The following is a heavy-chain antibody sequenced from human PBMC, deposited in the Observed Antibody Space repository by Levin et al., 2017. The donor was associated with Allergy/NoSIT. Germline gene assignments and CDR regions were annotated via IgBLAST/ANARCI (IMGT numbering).Heavy chain of an antibody. V-gene: IGHV3-30*04. CDR2: ISYDGSNK. D-gene: IGHD6-19*01. CDR3: ARDPRDGAVAGIDY. Sequence: GGSLRLSCAASGFTFSSYAMHWVRQAPGKGLEWVAVISYDGSNKYYADSVKGRFTISRDNSKNTLYLQMNSLRAEDTAVYYCARDPRDGAVAGIDYWGQGTLVTVSS. J-gene: IGHJ4*02. CDR1: GFTFSSYA.